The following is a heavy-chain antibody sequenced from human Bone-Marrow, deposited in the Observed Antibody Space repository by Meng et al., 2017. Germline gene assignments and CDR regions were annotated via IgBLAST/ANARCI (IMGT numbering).Heavy chain of an antibody. Sequence: VQLVESGGRLVKPGASLRLSCVASGFTFSPRGMTWVRQAPGKGLEWVSSISTRGDMYYADSVKGRFTISRDNAKNSVYLQMSGLRAEDTAVYYCARDASGWSRDYWGQGTLVTVSS. J-gene: IGHJ4*02. V-gene: IGHV3-21*06. D-gene: IGHD6-19*01. CDR2: ISTRGDM. CDR1: GFTFSPRG. CDR3: ARDASGWSRDY.